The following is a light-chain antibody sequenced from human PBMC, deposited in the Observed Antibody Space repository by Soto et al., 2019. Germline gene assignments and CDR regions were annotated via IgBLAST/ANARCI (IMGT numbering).Light chain of an antibody. J-gene: IGKJ4*01. Sequence: EIVLTQSPATLSLSPPEGANLXCRADQSVSSYLAWYQQKPGQAPRLLIYDTSNRATGIPARFSGSGSGTDFTLTISSLEPEDFAVYYCQQRSNRPLTFGGGTKVDIK. CDR1: QSVSSY. V-gene: IGKV3-11*01. CDR3: QQRSNRPLT. CDR2: DTS.